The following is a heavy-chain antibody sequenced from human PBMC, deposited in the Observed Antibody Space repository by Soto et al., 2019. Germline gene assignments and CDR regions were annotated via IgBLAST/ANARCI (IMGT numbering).Heavy chain of an antibody. V-gene: IGHV3-9*01. D-gene: IGHD3-16*01. CDR3: AKGSRLHLGEFPD. Sequence: EVQLVESGGDLVQPGRSLRLSCAASGFTFDDYAMNWVRQAPGKGLVWVSGISWDSYSKGYADSVKGRFTISRDNSKNSLYLLMNSLRTEDTALYYCAKGSRLHLGEFPDWGQGTLVTVSS. J-gene: IGHJ4*02. CDR1: GFTFDDYA. CDR2: ISWDSYSK.